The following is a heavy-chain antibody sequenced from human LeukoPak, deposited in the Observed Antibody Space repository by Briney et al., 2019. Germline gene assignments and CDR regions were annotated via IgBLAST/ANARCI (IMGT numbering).Heavy chain of an antibody. CDR2: IRTKSDGETV. D-gene: IGHD3-16*01. CDR3: ATPALGRRLYYYDY. CDR1: GFTFSSAC. V-gene: IGHV3-15*07. Sequence: TPGGSLRLSCAASGFTFSSACLSWVRQAPGKGLEWVGRIRTKSDGETVDYAAPVKGRFTISRDDSKNTLFLQMNSLKTEDTAVYYCATPALGRRLYYYDYWGQGTLVTVSP. J-gene: IGHJ4*02.